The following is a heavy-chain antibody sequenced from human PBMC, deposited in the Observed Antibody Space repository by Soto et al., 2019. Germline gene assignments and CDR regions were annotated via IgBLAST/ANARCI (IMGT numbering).Heavy chain of an antibody. V-gene: IGHV1-18*04. CDR2: ISAYNGNT. Sequence: QVQPVQSGAEVKKPGASVKVSCKASGYTFTSYGISWVRQAPGQGLEWMGWISAYNGNTNYAQKLQGRVTMTTDTSTSTAYMELRSLRSDDTAVYYCARDSSGGSGYSLPYFDYWGQGTLVTVSS. CDR3: ARDSSGGSGYSLPYFDY. D-gene: IGHD3-22*01. J-gene: IGHJ4*02. CDR1: GYTFTSYG.